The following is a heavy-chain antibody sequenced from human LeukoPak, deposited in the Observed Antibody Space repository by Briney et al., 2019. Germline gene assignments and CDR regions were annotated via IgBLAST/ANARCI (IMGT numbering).Heavy chain of an antibody. D-gene: IGHD5-12*01. J-gene: IGHJ4*02. CDR3: ARAGRGYSGYDEYYFDY. V-gene: IGHV4-59*01. CDR2: IYYSGST. Sequence: SETLSLTCTVSGGSISSYYWSWIRQPPGKGLEWIGYIYYSGSTNYNPSLKSQVTISVDTSKNQFSLKLSSVTAADTAVYYCARAGRGYSGYDEYYFDYWGQGTLVTVSS. CDR1: GGSISSYY.